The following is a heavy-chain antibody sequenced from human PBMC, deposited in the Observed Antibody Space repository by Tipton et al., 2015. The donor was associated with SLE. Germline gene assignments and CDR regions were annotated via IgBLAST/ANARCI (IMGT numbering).Heavy chain of an antibody. CDR2: ISYSGTT. Sequence: TLSLTCTVSNGSISNYYWSWIRQAPGKALEWIGYISYSGTTNYSPSLKSRVTLSVDTSKNQFSLKLSSVTAADTAVYYCARDRLTETEFWYFDFWGRGTLVTVSS. J-gene: IGHJ2*01. V-gene: IGHV4-59*01. CDR1: NGSISNYY. CDR3: ARDRLTETEFWYFDF. D-gene: IGHD4-17*01.